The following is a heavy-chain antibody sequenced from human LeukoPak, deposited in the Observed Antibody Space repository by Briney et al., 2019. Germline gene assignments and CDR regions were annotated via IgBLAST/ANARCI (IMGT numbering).Heavy chain of an antibody. CDR1: GCTFSSYS. Sequence: AGGSLRLSCAASGCTFSSYSMNWVRQAPGKGLEWVSSISSSSSYIYYADSVKGRFTISRDNAKNSLYLQMNSLRAEDTAVYYCARDASLGKAAYDYWGQGTLVTVSS. J-gene: IGHJ4*02. CDR2: ISSSSSYI. D-gene: IGHD3-16*01. CDR3: ARDASLGKAAYDY. V-gene: IGHV3-21*01.